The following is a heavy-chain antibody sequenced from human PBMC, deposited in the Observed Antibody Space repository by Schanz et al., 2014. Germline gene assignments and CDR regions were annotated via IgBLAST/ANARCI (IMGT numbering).Heavy chain of an antibody. CDR2: ISPYNGNT. CDR1: GGTFNSYT. J-gene: IGHJ2*01. Sequence: QVQLVQSGAEVKKPGSSMKVSCKASGGTFNSYTISWVRQAPGQGLEWMGWISPYNGNTNYAQKLQGRVTMTTDTSANTAYMELRSLRSDDTAHYYCVRVPSRDVSFDLWGRGTLVTVSS. CDR3: VRVPSRDVSFDL. V-gene: IGHV1-18*01. D-gene: IGHD3-16*01.